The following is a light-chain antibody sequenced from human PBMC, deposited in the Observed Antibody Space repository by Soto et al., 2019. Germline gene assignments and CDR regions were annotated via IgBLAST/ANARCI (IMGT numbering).Light chain of an antibody. CDR3: SSYTSSSTV. Sequence: QSALXQPASVSGSPGXSXTISXTGTSSDVGGYNYVSWYQQHPGKAPKLMIYDVSNRPSGVSNRFSGSKSGNTASLTISGLQAEDEADYYCSSYTSSSTVFGGGTQLTVL. CDR2: DVS. J-gene: IGLJ7*01. V-gene: IGLV2-14*01. CDR1: SSDVGGYNY.